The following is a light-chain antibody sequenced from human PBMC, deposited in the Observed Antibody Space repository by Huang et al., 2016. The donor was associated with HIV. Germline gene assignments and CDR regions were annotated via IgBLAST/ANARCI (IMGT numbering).Light chain of an antibody. Sequence: EIVLTQSPVTLSLSPGERATISCRASQSIDNYLAWYPQKPGQAPRLSIYDASDRVTGVPARFSGSGSGTDFTLIISSLEPEDFAVYYCQQRSHWRTFGQGTKLEIK. CDR1: QSIDNY. CDR3: QQRSHWRT. CDR2: DAS. V-gene: IGKV3-11*01. J-gene: IGKJ2*01.